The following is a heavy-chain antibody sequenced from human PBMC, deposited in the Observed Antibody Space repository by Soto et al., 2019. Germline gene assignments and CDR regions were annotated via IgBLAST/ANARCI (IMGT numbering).Heavy chain of an antibody. CDR2: ISSDGGDK. CDR3: VKGSEVARQELDH. V-gene: IGHV3-30*18. CDR1: GFTFSNCG. Sequence: QVQLVESGGGVVQPGRSPRLSCAASGFTFSNCGMHWVRQAPGKGLEWVAAISSDGGDKYYSHSVKDRFTISRDNSKNTLFLQMNSLRVEDTAVYYCVKGSEVARQELDHWGQGILVTVSS. J-gene: IGHJ4*02. D-gene: IGHD3-3*01.